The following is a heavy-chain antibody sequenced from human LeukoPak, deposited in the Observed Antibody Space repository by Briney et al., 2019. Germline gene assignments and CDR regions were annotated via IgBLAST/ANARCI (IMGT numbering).Heavy chain of an antibody. J-gene: IGHJ5*02. D-gene: IGHD1-1*01. Sequence: SETLSLTCTVSGGSISSYYWSWIRQPPGKGLEWVGYIYYSGSTNYNPSLKSRVSMSLDTSQNQVSLKVRSVTAADTAVYYCAKGAGTTTYMWFDPWGQGTLVAVSS. CDR1: GGSISSYY. V-gene: IGHV4-59*12. CDR2: IYYSGST. CDR3: AKGAGTTTYMWFDP.